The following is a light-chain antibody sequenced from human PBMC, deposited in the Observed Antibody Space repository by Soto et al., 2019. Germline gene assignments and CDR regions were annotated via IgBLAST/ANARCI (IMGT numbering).Light chain of an antibody. J-gene: IGKJ5*01. CDR2: DAS. CDR3: QQRSNWPPIT. CDR1: QNIRTK. Sequence: EIVMTQSPATLSVSPGEGATLSCRASQNIRTKLAWYQQKPGQAPRLLIYDASNRATGIPARFSGSGSGTDFTLTISSLEPEDFAVYYCQQRSNWPPITFGQGTRLEI. V-gene: IGKV3-11*01.